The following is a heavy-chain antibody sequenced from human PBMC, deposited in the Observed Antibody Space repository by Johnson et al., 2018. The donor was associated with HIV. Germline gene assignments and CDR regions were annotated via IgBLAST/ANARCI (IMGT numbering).Heavy chain of an antibody. V-gene: IGHV3-30*02. CDR3: AKDKSGRYYDSSGYSLDDAFDI. Sequence: QVQLVESGGGVVQPGGSLRLSCAASGFTFSSYGMHWVRQAPGKGLEWVAFIRYDGSNKYYADSVKGRFTISSDNSKNTLYLQMNSLRAEDTAVYYCAKDKSGRYYDSSGYSLDDAFDIWGQGTMVTVSS. CDR1: GFTFSSYG. D-gene: IGHD3-22*01. J-gene: IGHJ3*02. CDR2: IRYDGSNK.